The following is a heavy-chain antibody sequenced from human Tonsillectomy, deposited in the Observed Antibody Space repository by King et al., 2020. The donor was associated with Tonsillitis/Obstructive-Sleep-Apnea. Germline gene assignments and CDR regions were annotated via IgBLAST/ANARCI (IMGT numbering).Heavy chain of an antibody. Sequence: ITLKESGPTVVRPTQTLTLTCTFSGFSMSTRGAGVGWIRQPPGKALEWLSLIYWDNDNRNSPSLESRLSVTKDNSKNQVVLPMTNVEPVDTATYYCAHILQRATNWFDPWGQGILVAVSS. CDR3: AHILQRATNWFDP. V-gene: IGHV2-5*02. J-gene: IGHJ5*02. CDR1: GFSMSTRGAG. D-gene: IGHD6-25*01. CDR2: IYWDNDN.